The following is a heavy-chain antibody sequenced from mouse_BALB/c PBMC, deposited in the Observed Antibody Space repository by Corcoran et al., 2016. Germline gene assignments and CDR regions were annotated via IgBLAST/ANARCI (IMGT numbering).Heavy chain of an antibody. Sequence: EVQLQQSGAELVKPGASVKSSCTASGFNIKDTYMHWVKQRPEQGLEWIGRIDPANGNTKYDPKFQGKATITADTSSNTAYLQLSSLTSEDTAVYYCARDYRYDDDYWGQGTTLTVSS. V-gene: IGHV14-3*02. D-gene: IGHD2-14*01. CDR3: ARDYRYDDDY. J-gene: IGHJ2*01. CDR1: GFNIKDTY. CDR2: IDPANGNT.